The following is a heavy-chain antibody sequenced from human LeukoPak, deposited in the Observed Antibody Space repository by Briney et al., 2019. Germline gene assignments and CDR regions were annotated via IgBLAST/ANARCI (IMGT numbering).Heavy chain of an antibody. J-gene: IGHJ6*02. D-gene: IGHD2-15*01. V-gene: IGHV3-30*18. CDR2: ISYDGSNK. Sequence: GGSLRLSCAASGFTFSSNGMHWVRQAPGKGLEWVAVISYDGSNKYYADSVKGRFTISRDNSKNTLYLQMNSLRAEDTAVYYCAKDIAVVAATRGFYYYYYGMDVWGQGTTVTVSS. CDR3: AKDIAVVAATRGFYYYYYGMDV. CDR1: GFTFSSNG.